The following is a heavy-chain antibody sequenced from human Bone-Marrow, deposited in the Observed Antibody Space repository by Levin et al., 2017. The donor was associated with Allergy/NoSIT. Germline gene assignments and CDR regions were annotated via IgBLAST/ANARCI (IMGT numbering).Heavy chain of an antibody. CDR2: ISQRGST. D-gene: IGHD3-3*01. J-gene: IGHJ4*02. CDR3: ARETNYNFWSGFHTPYYFDL. CDR1: GGSISSSYW. V-gene: IGHV4-4*02. Sequence: GSLRLSCVVSGGSISSSYWWSWVRQSPGKGLEWIGEISQRGSTTYNPSLKSRVTISVDKSNNQFSLNLTSVTAADTAVYYCARETNYNFWSGFHTPYYFDLWGQGTLVTVSS.